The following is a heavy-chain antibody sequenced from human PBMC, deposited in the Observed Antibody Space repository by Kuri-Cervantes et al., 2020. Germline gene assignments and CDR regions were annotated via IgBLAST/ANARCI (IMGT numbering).Heavy chain of an antibody. D-gene: IGHD5-12*01. CDR2: IYSGGST. Sequence: GESLKIPCAASGFTVSSNYMSWVRQAPGKGLEWVSVIYSGGSTYYADSVKGRFTISRDNSKNTLYLQMNSLRAEDTAVYYCARGISGRDINQRYYYYGRDVWGQGATVTVSS. V-gene: IGHV3-66*01. J-gene: IGHJ6*02. CDR3: ARGISGRDINQRYYYYGRDV. CDR1: GFTVSSNY.